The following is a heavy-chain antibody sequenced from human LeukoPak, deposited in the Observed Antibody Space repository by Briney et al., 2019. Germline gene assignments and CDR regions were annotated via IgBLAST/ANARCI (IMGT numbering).Heavy chain of an antibody. CDR3: ANVPRTSLGAFDI. Sequence: GGSLRLSCAASGLTFSSYWMSWVRQTPGKGLEWVANIKQDGSEKYYVDSVKGRFTISRDNAKNSLYLQMNSVRAEDTAVYYCANVPRTSLGAFDIWGQGTMATVSS. D-gene: IGHD2-2*01. CDR2: IKQDGSEK. CDR1: GLTFSSYW. V-gene: IGHV3-7*01. J-gene: IGHJ3*02.